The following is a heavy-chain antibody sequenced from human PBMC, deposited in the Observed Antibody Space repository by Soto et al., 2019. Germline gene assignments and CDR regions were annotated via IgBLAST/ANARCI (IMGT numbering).Heavy chain of an antibody. V-gene: IGHV2-5*02. CDR1: GFSLSTGGVG. J-gene: IGHJ6*02. D-gene: IGHD2-21*02. CDR3: AHSRCGGDCLQSYSSHYYYGMDV. CDR2: IYWDNDK. Sequence: QITLKESGPTLVKPTQTLTLTCTFSGFSLSTGGVGVGWIRQPLGEALEWLALIYWDNDKRYSPSLKSRLTITKDASKNQVVLTMTNMDPVDTATYYCAHSRCGGDCLQSYSSHYYYGMDVWGQGTTVTVSS.